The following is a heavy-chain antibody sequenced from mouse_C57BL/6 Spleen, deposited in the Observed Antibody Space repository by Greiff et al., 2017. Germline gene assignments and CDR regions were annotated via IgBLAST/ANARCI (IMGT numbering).Heavy chain of an antibody. Sequence: QVQLQQPGAELVMPGASVKLSCKASGYTFTSYWMHWVKQRPGQGLEWIGVIDPSDSYTNYNQKFKGKSTLTVDKSSSTAYMQLRSLTSEDSAVYYCARRYGSSYDYFDCWGQSTTLPVSS. CDR3: ARRYGSSYDYFDC. J-gene: IGHJ2*01. D-gene: IGHD1-1*01. CDR2: IDPSDSYT. V-gene: IGHV1-69*01. CDR1: GYTFTSYW.